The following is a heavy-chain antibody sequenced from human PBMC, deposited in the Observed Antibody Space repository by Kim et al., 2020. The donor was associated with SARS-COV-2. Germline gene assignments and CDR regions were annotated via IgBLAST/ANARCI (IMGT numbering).Heavy chain of an antibody. J-gene: IGHJ3*02. CDR2: ISGSGRTI. CDR3: AREIRVTPDAFDI. V-gene: IGHV3-48*03. Sequence: GGSLRLSCAASGFTLSTFEMSWVRQAPGKGLEWISYISGSGRTINYADSVNGRFTMSRDSAKNSLFLQMNSLRPEDTAVYYCAREIRVTPDAFDIWGQGTMVTVSS. D-gene: IGHD2-21*02. CDR1: GFTLSTFE.